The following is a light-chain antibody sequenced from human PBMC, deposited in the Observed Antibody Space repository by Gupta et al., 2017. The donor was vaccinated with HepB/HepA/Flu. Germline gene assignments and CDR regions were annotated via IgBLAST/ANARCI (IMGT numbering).Light chain of an antibody. Sequence: PGERATLSCRPSQSVSSSYLAWYQQKPGQAPRLLIYGASSRATGIPDRFSGSGSGTDFTLTISRLEPEDFSVYYCQQYGSSPLTFGGGTKVEIK. CDR3: QQYGSSPLT. V-gene: IGKV3-20*01. CDR2: GAS. J-gene: IGKJ4*01. CDR1: QSVSSSY.